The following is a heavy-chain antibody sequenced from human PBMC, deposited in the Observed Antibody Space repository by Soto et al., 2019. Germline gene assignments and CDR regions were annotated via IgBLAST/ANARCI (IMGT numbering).Heavy chain of an antibody. CDR3: ARDAQLWLLPDHYYGMDV. J-gene: IGHJ6*02. D-gene: IGHD5-18*01. CDR2: INASGGST. V-gene: IGHV1-46*01. Sequence: QVQLVQSGAEVKKPGASVKVSCKASGYTFTSYYMHWVRQAPGQGLEWMGIINASGGSTSYAQKFQGRVTMTRDTSTSTVYMELSSLRSEDTAVYYCARDAQLWLLPDHYYGMDVWGQGTTVTVSS. CDR1: GYTFTSYY.